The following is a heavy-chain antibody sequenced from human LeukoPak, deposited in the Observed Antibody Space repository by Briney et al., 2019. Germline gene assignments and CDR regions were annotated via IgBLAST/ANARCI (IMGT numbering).Heavy chain of an antibody. CDR3: ATRITMDV. Sequence: GGSLRLSCAASGFTFDDYAMHWVRQAPGKGLEWVSGISWNSGSIGYADSVKGRFTISRDNAKNTLYLQMNSLRAEDTAVYYCATRITMDVWGKGTTVTVSS. V-gene: IGHV3-9*01. CDR1: GFTFDDYA. CDR2: ISWNSGSI. J-gene: IGHJ6*03. D-gene: IGHD5-24*01.